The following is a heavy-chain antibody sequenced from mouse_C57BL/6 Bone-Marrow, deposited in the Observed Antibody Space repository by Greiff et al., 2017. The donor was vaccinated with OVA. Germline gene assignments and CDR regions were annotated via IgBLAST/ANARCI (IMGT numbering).Heavy chain of an antibody. Sequence: EVQVVESGGGLVKPGGSLKLSCAASGFTFSDYGMHWVRQAPEKGLEWVAYISSGSSTIYYADTVKGRFTISRDNAKNTLFLQMTSLRSEDTAMYYCARELRYFDVWGTGTTVTVSS. CDR3: ARELRYFDV. D-gene: IGHD1-1*01. CDR2: ISSGSSTI. CDR1: GFTFSDYG. V-gene: IGHV5-17*01. J-gene: IGHJ1*03.